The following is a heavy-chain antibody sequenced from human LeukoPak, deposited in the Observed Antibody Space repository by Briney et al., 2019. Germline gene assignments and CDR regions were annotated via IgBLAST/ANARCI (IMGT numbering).Heavy chain of an antibody. J-gene: IGHJ4*02. CDR3: ARGYSGYDWVLGY. CDR1: GYTFTGYY. D-gene: IGHD5-12*01. CDR2: INPNSGGT. Sequence: ASAKVSCKASGYTFTGYYMHWVRQAPGQGLEWMGWINPNSGGTNYAQKFQGRVTMTRDTSITTAYMELSRLTSDDTAVYYCARGYSGYDWVLGYWGQGTLVTVSS. V-gene: IGHV1-2*02.